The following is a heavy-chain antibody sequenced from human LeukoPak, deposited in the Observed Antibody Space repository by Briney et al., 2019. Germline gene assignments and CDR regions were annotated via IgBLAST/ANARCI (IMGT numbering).Heavy chain of an antibody. CDR3: ARKLN. CDR1: GFTFSSSA. D-gene: IGHD5-24*01. Sequence: GGSLRLSCAASGFTFSSSAMHWARQVPGKGLEWVAVVWYGGNNRNYADSVRGRFTISRDDSKNTVYLQMNSLRAEDTAVYYCARKLNWGQGTLVTVSS. CDR2: VWYGGNNR. J-gene: IGHJ4*02. V-gene: IGHV3-33*08.